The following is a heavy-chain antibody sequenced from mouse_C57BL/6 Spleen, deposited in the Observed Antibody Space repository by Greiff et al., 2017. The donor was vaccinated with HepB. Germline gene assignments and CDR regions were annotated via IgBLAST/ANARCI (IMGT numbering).Heavy chain of an antibody. CDR3: ARSERDSPWYFDV. D-gene: IGHD6-1*01. CDR2: IDPSDSYT. CDR1: GYTFTSYW. Sequence: QVQLKQPGAELVRPGTSVKLSCKASGYTFTSYWMHWVKQRPGQGLEWIGVIDPSDSYTNYNQKFKGKATLTVDTSSSTAYMQLSSLTSEDSAVYYCARSERDSPWYFDVWGTGTTVTVSS. V-gene: IGHV1-59*01. J-gene: IGHJ1*03.